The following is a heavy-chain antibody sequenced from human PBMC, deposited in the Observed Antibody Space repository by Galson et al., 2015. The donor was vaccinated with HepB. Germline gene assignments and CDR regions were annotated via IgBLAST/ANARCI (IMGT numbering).Heavy chain of an antibody. Sequence: SVKVSCKASGYTFTGYYMHWVRQAPGQGLEWMGWINPNSGGTNYAQKFQGWVTMTRDTSISTAYMELSRLRSDDTAVYYCARAEATAAQPTYYYYYGMDVWGQGTTVTVSS. CDR3: ARAEATAAQPTYYYYYGMDV. J-gene: IGHJ6*02. V-gene: IGHV1-2*04. D-gene: IGHD6-25*01. CDR2: INPNSGGT. CDR1: GYTFTGYY.